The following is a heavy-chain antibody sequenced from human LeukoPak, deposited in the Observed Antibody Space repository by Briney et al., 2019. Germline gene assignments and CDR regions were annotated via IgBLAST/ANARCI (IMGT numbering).Heavy chain of an antibody. J-gene: IGHJ4*02. CDR2: ISDDGRTT. CDR1: GFTFSDYY. D-gene: IGHD3-10*01. CDR3: ANKIPSSGSWFGELLGY. V-gene: IGHV3-30*18. Sequence: GGSLRLSCAASGFTFSDYYMSWIRQAPGKGLEWVAVISDDGRTTYYADSVKGRFTISRDNSKNTLYLQMNSLRAEDTAVYYCANKIPSSGSWFGELLGYWGQGTLVTVSS.